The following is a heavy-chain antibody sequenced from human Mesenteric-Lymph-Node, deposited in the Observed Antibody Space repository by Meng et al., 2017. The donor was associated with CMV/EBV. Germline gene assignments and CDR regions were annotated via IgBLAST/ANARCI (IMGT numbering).Heavy chain of an antibody. CDR1: GYTFGTFG. Sequence: ASVKVSCKASGYTFGTFGMSWVRQAPGQRPEWMGWISAYSGDIKFAQNFQDRVALTTDTSTSTAYMELTSLRSDDTAVYYCARATADIYEHYYAMDVWGQGTTVTVSS. D-gene: IGHD2-15*01. J-gene: IGHJ6*02. CDR2: ISAYSGDI. CDR3: ARATADIYEHYYAMDV. V-gene: IGHV1-18*01.